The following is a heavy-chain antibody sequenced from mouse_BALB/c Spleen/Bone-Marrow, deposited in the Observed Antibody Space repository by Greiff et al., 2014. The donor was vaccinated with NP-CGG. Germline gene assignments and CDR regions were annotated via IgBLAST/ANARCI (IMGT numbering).Heavy chain of an antibody. CDR1: GYTFTSYW. V-gene: IGHV1-69*02. CDR2: IYPSDSYT. D-gene: IGHD2-4*01. Sequence: VHLVESGAELVRPGASVKLSCKASGYTFTSYWINWVKQRPGQGLEWIGNIYPSDSYTNYDQKFRDKATLTVDKSSSTAYMQLSSPTSEDSAVYYCTRRGSTMSYFDYWGQGTTLTVSS. J-gene: IGHJ2*01. CDR3: TRRGSTMSYFDY.